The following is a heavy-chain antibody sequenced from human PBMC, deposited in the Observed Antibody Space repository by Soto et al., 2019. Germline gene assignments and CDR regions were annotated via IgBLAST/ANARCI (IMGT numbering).Heavy chain of an antibody. CDR1: GFTFSNYG. J-gene: IGHJ4*02. CDR2: IWYDGINK. V-gene: IGHV3-33*01. Sequence: QVQLVESGGGVVQPGRSLRLSCAASGFTFSNYGMHWVRQAPGKGLEWVALIWYDGINKYYADSVKGRITISRDNSKNTLYLQMNSLRAEDTAVYYCARDYDSSGYPRYYFDYWGQGTLVTVSS. CDR3: ARDYDSSGYPRYYFDY. D-gene: IGHD3-22*01.